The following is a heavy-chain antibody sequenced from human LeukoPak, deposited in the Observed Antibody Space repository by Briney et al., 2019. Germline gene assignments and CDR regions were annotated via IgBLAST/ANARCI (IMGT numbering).Heavy chain of an antibody. CDR2: ISSNGGST. CDR3: ARDWNSYGVWFGELFY. D-gene: IGHD3-10*01. Sequence: PGGSLRLSCAASGFTFSSYAMHWVRQAPGKGLEYVSAISSNGGSTYYANSVKGRFTISRDNSKNTLYLQMGSLRAEDMAVYYCARDWNSYGVWFGELFYWGQGTLVTVSS. CDR1: GFTFSSYA. V-gene: IGHV3-64*01. J-gene: IGHJ4*02.